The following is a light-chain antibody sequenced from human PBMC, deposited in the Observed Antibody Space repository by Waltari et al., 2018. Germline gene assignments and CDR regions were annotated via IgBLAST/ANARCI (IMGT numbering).Light chain of an antibody. V-gene: IGKV1-39*01. J-gene: IGKJ4*01. CDR3: QQSYRTPLT. Sequence: DIQMSQSPSSLSASLGDRVTITCRASQSISYNLNWYQQRPGEAPKLLIYAASSLQSGVPSRFSGSWSGTDFTLTISSLQPEDFASYYCQQSYRTPLTFGGGTKVEIK. CDR1: QSISYN. CDR2: AAS.